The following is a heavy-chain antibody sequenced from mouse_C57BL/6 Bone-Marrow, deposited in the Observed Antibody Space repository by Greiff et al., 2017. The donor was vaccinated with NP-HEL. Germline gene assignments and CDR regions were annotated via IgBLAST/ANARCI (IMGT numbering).Heavy chain of an antibody. CDR2: IYPGSGNT. V-gene: IGHV1-76*01. CDR1: GYTFTDYY. CDR3: ARRAYGSSRYYFDY. J-gene: IGHJ2*01. D-gene: IGHD1-1*01. Sequence: QVQLQQSGAELVRPGASVKLSCKASGYTFTDYYINWVKQRPGQGLEWIARIYPGSGNTYYNEKFKGKATLTAEKSSSTAYMQLSSLTSEDSAVYFCARRAYGSSRYYFDYWGQGTTLTVSS.